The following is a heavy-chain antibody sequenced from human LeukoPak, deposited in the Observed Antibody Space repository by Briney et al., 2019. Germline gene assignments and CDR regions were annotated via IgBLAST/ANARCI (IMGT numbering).Heavy chain of an antibody. J-gene: IGHJ3*02. Sequence: GGSLRLSCAASGFTFDDYGMSWVRQAPGKGLEWVSGINWNGGSTGYADSVKGRFTISRDNAKNSLYLQVSSLRAEDAAWYYCARGQNYYGSGSQTFDIWGQGTMVTVSS. CDR2: INWNGGST. CDR1: GFTFDDYG. CDR3: ARGQNYYGSGSQTFDI. V-gene: IGHV3-20*04. D-gene: IGHD3-10*01.